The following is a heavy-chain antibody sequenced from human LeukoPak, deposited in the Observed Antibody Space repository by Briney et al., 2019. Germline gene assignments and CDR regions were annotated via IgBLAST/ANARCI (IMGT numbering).Heavy chain of an antibody. Sequence: GGSLRLSCAASGFTFSSYSMNWVRQAPGKGLEWVSYISSSSSTIYYAGSVKGRFTISRDNAKNSLYLQMNSLRAEDTAVYYCARDGYYDFWSGYYTRGYFDYWGQGTLVTVSS. CDR2: ISSSSSTI. D-gene: IGHD3-3*01. J-gene: IGHJ4*02. CDR3: ARDGYYDFWSGYYTRGYFDY. CDR1: GFTFSSYS. V-gene: IGHV3-48*01.